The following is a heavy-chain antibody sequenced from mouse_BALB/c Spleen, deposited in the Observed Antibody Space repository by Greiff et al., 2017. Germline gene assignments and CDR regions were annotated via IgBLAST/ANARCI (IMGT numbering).Heavy chain of an antibody. CDR3: ARSGYGQGFAY. CDR2: INPGSGGT. D-gene: IGHD1-1*02. CDR1: GYAFTNYL. Sequence: QVQLKESGAELVRPGTSVKVSCKASGYAFTNYLIEWVKQRPGQGLEWIGVINPGSGGTNYNEKFKGKATLTADKSSSTAYMQLSSLTSDDSAVYFCARSGYGQGFAYWGQGTLVTVSA. J-gene: IGHJ3*01. V-gene: IGHV1-54*01.